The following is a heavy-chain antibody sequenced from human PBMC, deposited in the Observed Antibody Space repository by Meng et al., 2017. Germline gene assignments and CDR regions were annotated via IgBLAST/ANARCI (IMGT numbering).Heavy chain of an antibody. CDR3: VRKIGGTTNFDL. D-gene: IGHD1-7*01. Sequence: EVRLGESGGGLVQPGGSLRLSCAASGFTFSTYGMHWVRQVTGKGLEWVSAISIGGDTFYAGSVEGRFTISRENAKNSVYLQMNSLRDGDTAVYYCVRKIGGTTNFDLWGRGTLVTVSS. CDR1: GFTFSTYG. V-gene: IGHV3-13*01. J-gene: IGHJ2*01. CDR2: ISIGGDT.